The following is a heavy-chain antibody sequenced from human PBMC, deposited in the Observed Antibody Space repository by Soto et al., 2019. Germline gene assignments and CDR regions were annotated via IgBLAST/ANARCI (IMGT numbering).Heavy chain of an antibody. CDR2: IWYDGSNK. CDR3: ARATPGWYFDL. CDR1: GFTFSSYG. D-gene: IGHD4-17*01. V-gene: IGHV3-33*01. J-gene: IGHJ2*01. Sequence: QVQLVESGGGVVQPGRSLRLSCAASGFTFSSYGMHWVRQAPGKGLEWVAVIWYDGSNKYYADSVKGRFTISRDNSKNTLYLQMNSLRAEDTAVYYCARATPGWYFDLWGRGTLVTVSS.